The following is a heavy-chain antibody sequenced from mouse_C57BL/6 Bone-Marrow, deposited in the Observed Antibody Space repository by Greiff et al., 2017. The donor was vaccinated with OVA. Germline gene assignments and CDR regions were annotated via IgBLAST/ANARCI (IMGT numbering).Heavy chain of an antibody. J-gene: IGHJ4*01. CDR2: IDPETGGP. V-gene: IGHV1-15*01. CDR3: TRVYSNYYAMDY. D-gene: IGHD2-5*01. CDR1: GYTFTDYE. Sequence: QVQLQQSGAELVRPGASVTLSCKASGYTFTDYEMHWVKQTPVHGLEWIGAIDPETGGPAYNQKFKGKAILTAAKSSSTAYMEHRSLTSEDSAVYYCTRVYSNYYAMDYWGQGTSVTGSS.